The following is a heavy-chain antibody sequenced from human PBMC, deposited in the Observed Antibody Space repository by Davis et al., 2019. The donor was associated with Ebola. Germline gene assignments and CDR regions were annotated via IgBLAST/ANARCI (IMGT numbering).Heavy chain of an antibody. CDR1: GFTFSNYG. CDR2: VEYNGINK. J-gene: IGHJ6*02. V-gene: IGHV3-33*01. D-gene: IGHD2-15*01. Sequence: GGSLRLSCAASGFTFSNYGIHWVRQAPGRGLEWLSLVEYNGINKYYADSVKGRFSISRDNSKNTVSLQMTSLRAEDTALYYCAREGDPYCSGTACFSYYALDLWGQGTTVIVS. CDR3: AREGDPYCSGTACFSYYALDL.